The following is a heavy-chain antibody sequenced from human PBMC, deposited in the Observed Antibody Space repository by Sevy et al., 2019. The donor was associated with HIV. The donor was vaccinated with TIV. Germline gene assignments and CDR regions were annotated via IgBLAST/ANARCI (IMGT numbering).Heavy chain of an antibody. D-gene: IGHD2-21*02. J-gene: IGHJ4*02. CDR3: ARVESCGGDCYFSDY. CDR2: VNPSGGGT. Sequence: ASVKVSCKASGYTFTDHYIHWVRQAPGQGLECMGIVNPSGGGTNYAQNFQGRVTFTRDTSTITVYMELSGLRSEDTAVYYCARVESCGGDCYFSDYWGQGTQVTVSS. CDR1: GYTFTDHY. V-gene: IGHV1-46*01.